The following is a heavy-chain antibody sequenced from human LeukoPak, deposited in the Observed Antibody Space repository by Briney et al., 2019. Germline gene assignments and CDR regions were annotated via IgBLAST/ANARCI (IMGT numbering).Heavy chain of an antibody. CDR2: IYYSGST. Sequence: SETLSLTCTVSGGSISSHYWSWIRQPPGKGLEWIGYIYYSGSTNYNPSLKSRVTISVDTSKNQFSLKLSSVTAADTAVYYCARGGYSNTSVNWGQGTLVTVSS. V-gene: IGHV4-59*11. J-gene: IGHJ4*02. CDR3: ARGGYSNTSVN. CDR1: GGSISSHY. D-gene: IGHD2-2*01.